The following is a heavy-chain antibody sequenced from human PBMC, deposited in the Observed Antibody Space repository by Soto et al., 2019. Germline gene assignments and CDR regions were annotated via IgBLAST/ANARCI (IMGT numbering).Heavy chain of an antibody. CDR3: ARGYSHYAH. CDR1: GGSVSRDSNF. V-gene: IGHV4-61*01. Sequence: SLTCTVSGGSVSRDSNFWSWIRQPPGKGLEWIGYIYYSGPSRYNPSLESRVTISIDSSKNQVSLTLTSVTAADTAVYYCARGYSHYAHWGRGTLVTVS. D-gene: IGHD4-4*01. CDR2: IYYSGPS. J-gene: IGHJ4*02.